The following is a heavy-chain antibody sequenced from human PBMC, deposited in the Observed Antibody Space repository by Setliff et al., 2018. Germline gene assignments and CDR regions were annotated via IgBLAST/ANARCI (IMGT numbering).Heavy chain of an antibody. CDR2: VYCSGYT. D-gene: IGHD3-10*01. J-gene: IGHJ1*01. V-gene: IGHV4-39*07. CDR3: ARVDFTMIQGVLGL. Sequence: PSETLSLTCNVSGGSVSSTSHYWGWIRQPPGKGMEWIGSVYCSGYTYHNPSLQSRVTISVDMSKNQFSMKLTSVTAADTAVYYCARVDFTMIQGVLGLWGQGTLVTVS. CDR1: GGSVSSTSHY.